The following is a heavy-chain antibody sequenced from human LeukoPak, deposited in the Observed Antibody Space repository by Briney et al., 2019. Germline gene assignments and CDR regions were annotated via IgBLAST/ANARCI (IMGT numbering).Heavy chain of an antibody. CDR3: ARQTGSGLFILP. D-gene: IGHD3/OR15-3a*01. CDR1: GGSISSSNYY. J-gene: IGHJ4*02. Sequence: SETLSLTCTVSGGSISSSNYYWGWIRQPPGKGLEWIGSIYYSGNTYYNASLKSQVSISIDTSKNQFSLRLTSVTAADTAVYYCARQTGSGLFILPGGQGTLVTVSS. V-gene: IGHV4-39*01. CDR2: IYYSGNT.